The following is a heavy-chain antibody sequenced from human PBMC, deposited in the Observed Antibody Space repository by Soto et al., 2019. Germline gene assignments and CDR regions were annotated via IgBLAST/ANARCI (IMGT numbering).Heavy chain of an antibody. CDR1: GFTFSRYA. J-gene: IGHJ4*02. V-gene: IGHV3-23*01. Sequence: PGGSLRLSCEVSGFTFSRYAMSWVRQAPGKGLEWVSAVTGRGESTFYADSVKGRFTISRDNSKNSLYLQMNGLRDEDTAMYYCAKVGDPTTYYFHFNYWGQGTQVTVSS. CDR2: VTGRGEST. CDR3: AKVGDPTTYYFHFNY. D-gene: IGHD3-22*01.